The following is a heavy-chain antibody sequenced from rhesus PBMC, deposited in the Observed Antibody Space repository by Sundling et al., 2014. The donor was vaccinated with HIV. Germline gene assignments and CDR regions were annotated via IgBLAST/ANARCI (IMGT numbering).Heavy chain of an antibody. CDR2: IYWDDDR. CDR3: ARRRGAAVGAFDY. D-gene: IGHD4-29*01. J-gene: IGHJ4*01. V-gene: IGHV2-152*01. Sequence: QVTLKESGPALVKPTQTLTLTCTFSGFSFSTAGTGVGWIRQPPGKALEWLAHIYWDDDRRYSTSLKNRLTISKDTSKNQVVLTMTSMDPVDTATYYCARRRGAAVGAFDYWGQGVLVTVSS. CDR1: GFSFSTAGTG.